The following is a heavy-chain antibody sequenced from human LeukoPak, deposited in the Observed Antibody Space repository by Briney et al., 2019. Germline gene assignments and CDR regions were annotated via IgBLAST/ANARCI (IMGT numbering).Heavy chain of an antibody. CDR1: GFTLSTYA. CDR3: AKASSGWAPFDY. CDR2: ISGSGAST. D-gene: IGHD6-19*01. J-gene: IGHJ4*02. Sequence: PGGSLRLSCAASGFTLSTYAMTWIRQAPGKGLEWVSAISGSGASTYYTNSVKGRFTISRDNSKNTLSLQMNSLSAEDTAVYYCAKASSGWAPFDYWGQGTLVTVSS. V-gene: IGHV3-23*01.